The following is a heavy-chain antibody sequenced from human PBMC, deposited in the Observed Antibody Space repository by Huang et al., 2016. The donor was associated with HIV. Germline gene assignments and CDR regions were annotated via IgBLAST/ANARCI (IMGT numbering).Heavy chain of an antibody. D-gene: IGHD6-19*01. V-gene: IGHV4-59*02. J-gene: IGHJ5*02. CDR3: VRDQGRLAVGGIDNWFDP. CDR1: GDSVSSHY. Sequence: QVRLQESGPGLVKPSETLSLSCTVSGDSVSSHYWGWIRHPPGKGLEWIGTVYDSVTTNYNPRLKSRITISVDTSKNGFSLNITSVSAADTAMYFCVRDQGRLAVGGIDNWFDPWGQGALVTVSS. CDR2: VYDSVTT.